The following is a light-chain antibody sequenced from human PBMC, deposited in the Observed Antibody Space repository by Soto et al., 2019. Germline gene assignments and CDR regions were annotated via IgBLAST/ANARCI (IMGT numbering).Light chain of an antibody. J-gene: IGKJ2*01. CDR1: QSVTNNY. Sequence: VLTQSPGTLSLSPGERATLSCRASQSVTNNYLAWYQQKPGQAPRLLIYGASSRATGIPDRFSGSGSGTDFTLTISRLEPEDLAVYYCQQYGISPRTFGQGTKLEI. V-gene: IGKV3-20*01. CDR2: GAS. CDR3: QQYGISPRT.